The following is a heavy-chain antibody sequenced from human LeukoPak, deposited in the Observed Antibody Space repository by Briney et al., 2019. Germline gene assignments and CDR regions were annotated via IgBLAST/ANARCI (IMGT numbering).Heavy chain of an antibody. J-gene: IGHJ4*02. V-gene: IGHV1-8*01. D-gene: IGHD2-2*01. CDR3: ARVFCSSTSCYINSGQQLGDFDY. CDR2: MNPNSGNT. Sequence: ASVKVSCKASGYTFTSYDINWVRQATGQGLEWMGWMNPNSGNTGYAQKLQGRVTMTTDTSTSTAYMELRSLRSDDTAVYYCARVFCSSTSCYINSGQQLGDFDYWGQGTLVTVSS. CDR1: GYTFTSYD.